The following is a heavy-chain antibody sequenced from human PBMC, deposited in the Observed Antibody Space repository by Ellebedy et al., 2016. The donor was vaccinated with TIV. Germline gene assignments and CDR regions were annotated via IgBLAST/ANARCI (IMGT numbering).Heavy chain of an antibody. Sequence: SETLSLTCTVSGGSISSYYWSWIRQPPGKGLEWIGYIYYSGSTNYNPSLKSRLTISVDTSKNQFSLKLSSVTAADTAVYYCARGGSIVADGIYYYAMDVWGQGTTVTVSS. V-gene: IGHV4-59*08. D-gene: IGHD6-13*01. J-gene: IGHJ6*02. CDR1: GGSISSYY. CDR3: ARGGSIVADGIYYYAMDV. CDR2: IYYSGST.